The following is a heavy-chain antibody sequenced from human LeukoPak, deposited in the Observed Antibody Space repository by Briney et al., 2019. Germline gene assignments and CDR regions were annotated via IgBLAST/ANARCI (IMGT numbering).Heavy chain of an antibody. V-gene: IGHV3-23*01. CDR3: AKDRYEYSSSSDY. CDR1: GFTFSSYA. J-gene: IGHJ4*02. Sequence: GGSLRLSCAASGFTFSSYAMSWVRQAPGKGLEWVSAISGGGGSTYYADSVKGRFTISRDKSKNTLYLQMNSLRAEDTAVYYCAKDRYEYSSSSDYWGQGTLVTVSS. D-gene: IGHD6-6*01. CDR2: ISGGGGST.